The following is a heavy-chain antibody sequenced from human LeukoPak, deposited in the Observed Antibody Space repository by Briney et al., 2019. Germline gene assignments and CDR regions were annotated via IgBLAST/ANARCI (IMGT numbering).Heavy chain of an antibody. CDR3: AKDPGYSSGWFYYYYYGMDV. CDR2: ISYDGSNK. Sequence: GGSLRLSCAASGFTFSSYAISWVRQAPGKGLEWVAVISYDGSNKYYADSVKGRFTISRDNSKNTLYLQMNSLRAEDTAVYYCAKDPGYSSGWFYYYYYGMDVWGQGTTVTVSS. V-gene: IGHV3-30*18. CDR1: GFTFSSYA. J-gene: IGHJ6*02. D-gene: IGHD6-19*01.